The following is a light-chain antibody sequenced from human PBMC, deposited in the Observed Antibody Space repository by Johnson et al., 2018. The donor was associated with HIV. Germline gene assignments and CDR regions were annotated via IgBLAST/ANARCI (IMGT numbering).Light chain of an antibody. Sequence: QSVLTQPPSVSAAPGQKVTISCSGSSSNIGNNYVSWYQQPPGTAPKLLISENNKLPSGIPDRFSGSNSGTSAPLGITGLQTGDEADYYCGTWDSSLSAGRVFGTGTKVTVL. CDR1: SSNIGNNY. CDR2: ENN. V-gene: IGLV1-51*02. J-gene: IGLJ1*01. CDR3: GTWDSSLSAGRV.